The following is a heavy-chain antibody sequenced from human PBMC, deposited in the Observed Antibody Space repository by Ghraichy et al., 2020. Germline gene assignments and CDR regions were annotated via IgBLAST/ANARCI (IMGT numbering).Heavy chain of an antibody. CDR3: ARVRPYSSSWYGWFDP. V-gene: IGHV4-59*11. CDR2: IYYSGST. Sequence: SETLSLTCTVSGGSISSHYWSWIRQPPGKGLEWIGYIYYSGSTNYNPSLKSRVTISVDTSKNQFSLKLSSVTAADTAVYYCARVRPYSSSWYGWFDPWGQGTLVTVSS. J-gene: IGHJ5*02. CDR1: GGSISSHY. D-gene: IGHD6-13*01.